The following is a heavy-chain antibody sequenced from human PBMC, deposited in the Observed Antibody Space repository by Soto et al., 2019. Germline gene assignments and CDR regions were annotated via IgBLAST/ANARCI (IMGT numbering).Heavy chain of an antibody. J-gene: IGHJ6*03. V-gene: IGHV3-15*01. D-gene: IGHD4-17*01. CDR3: TTDGDYVSSYYYYYMDV. CDR2: IKSKTDGGTT. CDR1: GFAFSNAW. Sequence: PGGSLRLSCAASGFAFSNAWMSWVRQAPGKGLEWVGRIKSKTDGGTTDYAAPVKGRFTISRDDSKNTLYLQMNSLKTEDTAVYYCTTDGDYVSSYYYYYMDVWGKGTTVTVSS.